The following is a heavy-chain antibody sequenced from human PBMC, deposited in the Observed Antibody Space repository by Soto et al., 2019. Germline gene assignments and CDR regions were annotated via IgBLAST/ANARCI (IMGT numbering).Heavy chain of an antibody. J-gene: IGHJ4*02. CDR1: GGSISSSSYY. D-gene: IGHD2-2*01. CDR2: IYYSGST. Sequence: QLQLQESGPGLVKPSETLSLTCTVSGGSISSSSYYWGWIRQPPGKGLEWIGSIYYSGSTYYNPSLKSRVTISVDTSKNQFSLKLSSVTAADTAVYYCARANLVYQPLLYFFDYWGQGTLVTVSS. V-gene: IGHV4-39*01. CDR3: ARANLVYQPLLYFFDY.